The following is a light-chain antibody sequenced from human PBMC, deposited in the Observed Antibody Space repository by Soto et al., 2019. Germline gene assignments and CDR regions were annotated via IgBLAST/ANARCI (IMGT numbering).Light chain of an antibody. CDR2: GAS. CDR1: HSVSSN. J-gene: IGKJ2*01. V-gene: IGKV3-15*01. CDR3: QQYNNWPPYT. Sequence: EIVVTQSPATLSVSPGERVTLSCRASHSVSSNLAWYQQKPGQAPRLLIYGASTRATGIPARFSGSGSGTEFTLTISSLQSEAFAVYYCQQYNNWPPYTFGQGTKLEIK.